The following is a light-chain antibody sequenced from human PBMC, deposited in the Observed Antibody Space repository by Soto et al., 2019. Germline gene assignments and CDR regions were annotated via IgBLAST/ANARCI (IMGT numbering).Light chain of an antibody. CDR1: QSIXHNH. V-gene: IGKV3-20*01. Sequence: SQSAYTLSLSQRESATLSCRASQSIXHNHLAGDAQKPGQTPRLLADSASSRATGSPDSLSGSGSGTDFTPTISRLDPEYFAWYYCQQHGSTTSTFGQGTRLEIK. J-gene: IGKJ5*01. CDR2: SAS. CDR3: QQHGSTTST.